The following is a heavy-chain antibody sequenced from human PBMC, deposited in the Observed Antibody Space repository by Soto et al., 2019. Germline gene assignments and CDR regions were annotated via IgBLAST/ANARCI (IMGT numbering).Heavy chain of an antibody. CDR3: ATGDPRSGYYSYYFDY. CDR2: FDPEDGET. Sequence: ASVKVSCKVSGYTLTELSMHWVRQAPGKGLEWMGGFDPEDGETIYAQKFQGRVTMTEDTSTDTAYMELSSLRSEDTAVYYCATGDPRSGYYSYYFDYWGQGTLVTVSS. CDR1: GYTLTELS. V-gene: IGHV1-24*01. D-gene: IGHD3-22*01. J-gene: IGHJ4*02.